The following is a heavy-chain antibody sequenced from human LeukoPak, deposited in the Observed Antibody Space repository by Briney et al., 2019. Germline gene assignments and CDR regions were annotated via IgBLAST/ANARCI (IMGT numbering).Heavy chain of an antibody. D-gene: IGHD2-15*01. V-gene: IGHV3-7*04. CDR2: IKQDGSQK. CDR3: ARIGYCSGVSCLDAFDI. J-gene: IGHJ3*02. Sequence: GGSLRLSCAASGFTFSRYWMSCVRQAPGKGLEGVANIKQDGSQKYYVDSVKGRFTISRDNAKNSLYLQMNSLRAEDTAVYYCARIGYCSGVSCLDAFDIWGQGTMVTVSS. CDR1: GFTFSRYW.